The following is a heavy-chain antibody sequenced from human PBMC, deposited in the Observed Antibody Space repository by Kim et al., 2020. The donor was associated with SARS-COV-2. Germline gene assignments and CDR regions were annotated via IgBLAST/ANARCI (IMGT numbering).Heavy chain of an antibody. Sequence: SETLSLTCAVYGGSFSGYYWSWIRQPPGKGLEWIGEINHSGSTNYNPSLKSRVTISVDTSKNQFSLKLSSVTAADTAVYYCARVGARYSSGWYQVYWGQGTLVTVSS. CDR3: ARVGARYSSGWYQVY. D-gene: IGHD6-19*01. CDR1: GGSFSGYY. V-gene: IGHV4-34*01. J-gene: IGHJ4*02. CDR2: INHSGST.